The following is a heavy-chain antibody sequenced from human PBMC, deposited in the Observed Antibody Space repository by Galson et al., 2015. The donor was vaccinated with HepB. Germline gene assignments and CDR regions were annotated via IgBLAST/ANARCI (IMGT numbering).Heavy chain of an antibody. Sequence: SLRLSCAASGFTFSSYAMSWVRQAPGKGLEWVSAISGSGGSTYYADSVKGRFTISRDNSKNTLYLQMNSLRVEDTAVYYCANGAMTTLTTPYFDYLVQGTLVTVSS. CDR1: GFTFSSYA. D-gene: IGHD4-11*01. V-gene: IGHV3-23*01. J-gene: IGHJ4*02. CDR2: ISGSGGST. CDR3: ANGAMTTLTTPYFDY.